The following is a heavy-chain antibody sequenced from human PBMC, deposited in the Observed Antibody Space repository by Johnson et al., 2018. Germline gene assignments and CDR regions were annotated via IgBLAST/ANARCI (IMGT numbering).Heavy chain of an antibody. CDR3: ARGALGSYLFYYYIDV. CDR1: GFTFSDYY. Sequence: VQLLESGGGLVKPGGSXRLSCAASGFTFSDYYMSWIRQAPGKGLEWVSYISSSGSTIYYADSVKGRFTISRDNAKNSLYLQMNTLTAADTAVYYCARGALGSYLFYYYIDVWGKGTTVTVS. J-gene: IGHJ6*03. D-gene: IGHD1-26*01. V-gene: IGHV3-11*04. CDR2: ISSSGSTI.